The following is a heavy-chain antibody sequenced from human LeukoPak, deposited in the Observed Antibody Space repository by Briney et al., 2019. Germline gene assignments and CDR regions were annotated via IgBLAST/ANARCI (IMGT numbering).Heavy chain of an antibody. Sequence: GGSLRLSYAASGFTFSSYAMHWVRQAPGKGLEWVAVISYDGSNKYYADSVKGRFTISRDNSKNTLYLQMNSLRAEDTAVYYCARDRTDAFDIWGQGTMVTVSS. CDR2: ISYDGSNK. J-gene: IGHJ3*02. D-gene: IGHD1-14*01. CDR3: ARDRTDAFDI. V-gene: IGHV3-30-3*01. CDR1: GFTFSSYA.